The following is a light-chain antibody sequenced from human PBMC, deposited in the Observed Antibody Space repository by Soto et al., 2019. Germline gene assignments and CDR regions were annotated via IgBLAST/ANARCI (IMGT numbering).Light chain of an antibody. CDR1: QSVSSK. Sequence: EIVITQSPATLSLSPGQRATLSCRASQSVSSKLAWYQQRPGQAPRLLIYSASTRATGIPARFSGSGSGTEFTLTISSLQSEDFAVSYCHQYNHWLTWTFGQGTKVDIK. J-gene: IGKJ1*01. CDR2: SAS. V-gene: IGKV3-15*01. CDR3: HQYNHWLTWT.